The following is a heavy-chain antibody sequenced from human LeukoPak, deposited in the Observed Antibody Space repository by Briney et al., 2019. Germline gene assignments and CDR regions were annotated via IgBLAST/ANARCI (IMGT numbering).Heavy chain of an antibody. J-gene: IGHJ4*02. CDR3: ARASGIAAAGTYLDY. CDR1: GYTFTGYY. V-gene: IGHV1-2*02. CDR2: INPNSGGT. Sequence: ASVKVSCKASGYTFTGYYMHWVRQAPGQGLEWMEWINPNSGGTNYAQKFQGRVTMTRDTSISTAYMELSRLRSDDTAVYYCARASGIAAAGTYLDYWGQGTLVTVSS. D-gene: IGHD6-13*01.